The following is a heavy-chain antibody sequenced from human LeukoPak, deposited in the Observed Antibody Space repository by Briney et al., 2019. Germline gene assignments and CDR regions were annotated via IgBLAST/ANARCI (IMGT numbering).Heavy chain of an antibody. CDR1: GYTFTGYY. CDR2: INPNSGGT. D-gene: IGHD6-13*01. J-gene: IGHJ4*02. Sequence: ASVKASCKASGYTFTGYYMHWVRQAPGQGLEWMGWINPNSGGTNYAQKFQGRVTMTRDTSISTAYMELSRLRSDDTAVYYCARDMDTYSSSWSPFDYWGQGTLVTVSS. V-gene: IGHV1-2*02. CDR3: ARDMDTYSSSWSPFDY.